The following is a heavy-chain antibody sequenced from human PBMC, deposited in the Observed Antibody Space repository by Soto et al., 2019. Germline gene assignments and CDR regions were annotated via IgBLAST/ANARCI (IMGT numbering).Heavy chain of an antibody. CDR1: GDSVSSDSAA. CDR3: AKGDNLGPKTGYAFDP. CDR2: TNYRSKWYN. D-gene: IGHD5-12*01. V-gene: IGHV6-1*01. J-gene: IGHJ5*02. Sequence: SQTLSLTCAISGDSVSSDSAAWNWVRQSPSRGLEWLGRTNYRSKWYNDYAVSVKGRIIINPDTSNNQFSLQLNSVTPEDTAVYFCAKGDNLGPKTGYAFDPWGQGIMVTVSS.